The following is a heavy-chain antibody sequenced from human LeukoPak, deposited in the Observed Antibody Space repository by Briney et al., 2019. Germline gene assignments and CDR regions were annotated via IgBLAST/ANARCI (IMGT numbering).Heavy chain of an antibody. V-gene: IGHV3-23*01. CDR3: AKDRRMATIPNWFDP. D-gene: IGHD5-12*01. CDR1: GFTLNTYA. CDR2: ISGSGFGT. J-gene: IGHJ5*02. Sequence: GGSLRLSCAASGFTLNTYALSWVRQAPGKGLEWVSGISGSGFGTYYADSVKGRFTISRDNSKNTLYLQMNSLRDEDTAVYYCAKDRRMATIPNWFDPWGQGTLVTVSS.